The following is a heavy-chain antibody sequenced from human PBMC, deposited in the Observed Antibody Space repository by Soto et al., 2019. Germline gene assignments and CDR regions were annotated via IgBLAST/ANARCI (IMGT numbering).Heavy chain of an antibody. J-gene: IGHJ6*02. CDR2: ISYDGSYK. D-gene: IGHD6-19*01. Sequence: QVQLVESGGGVVQPGRSLRLSCAASGFTFNSYGMHWVRQAPGKGLEWVAIISYDGSYKFYADSVKGRFTISRDNSKNTLDLQMTSLSPEDTAVYYCAKASGWYVNYYGMDVWGQGTTVIVSS. CDR1: GFTFNSYG. CDR3: AKASGWYVNYYGMDV. V-gene: IGHV3-30*18.